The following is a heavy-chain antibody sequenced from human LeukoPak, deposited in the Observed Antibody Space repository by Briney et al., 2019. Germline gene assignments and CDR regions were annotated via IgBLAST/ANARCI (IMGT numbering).Heavy chain of an antibody. Sequence: GGSLRLSCAASGFTFSDYYMCWIRQAPGKGLEWVSYISSSGSTIYYADSMKGRFTISRDNAKNSLYLQMNSLRVEDTAVFYCAKDDGSSFSYFDYWGQGTLVTVSS. CDR1: GFTFSDYY. CDR2: ISSSGSTI. J-gene: IGHJ4*02. V-gene: IGHV3-11*04. D-gene: IGHD6-6*01. CDR3: AKDDGSSFSYFDY.